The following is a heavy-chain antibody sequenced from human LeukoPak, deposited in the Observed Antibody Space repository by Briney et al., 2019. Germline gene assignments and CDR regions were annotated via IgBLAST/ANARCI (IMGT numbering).Heavy chain of an antibody. CDR1: GGSFSGYY. V-gene: IGHV4-34*01. CDR3: ARYSSGRYDAFDI. J-gene: IGHJ3*02. D-gene: IGHD6-19*01. Sequence: SETLSLTCAVYGGSFSGYYWSWIRQPPGKGLEWIGEINHSGSTNYNPSLKGRVTISVDTSKNQFSLKLSSVTAADTAVYYCARYSSGRYDAFDIWGQGTMVTVSS. CDR2: INHSGST.